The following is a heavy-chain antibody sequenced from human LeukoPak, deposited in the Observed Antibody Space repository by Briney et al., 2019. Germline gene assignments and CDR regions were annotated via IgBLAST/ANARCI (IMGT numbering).Heavy chain of an antibody. J-gene: IGHJ4*02. Sequence: SGTLCLSCTVSGGSLGGGTPCWGCIRQSPGKGLEWIGGIYDNGDSQYNPSFKNRVTESADTSKNQFSLKLTSVTAADTAVYYCARLGPLGYNYAQKFFDYWGQGTLVTVSS. CDR2: IYDNGDS. CDR1: GGSLGGGTPC. CDR3: ARLGPLGYNYAQKFFDY. D-gene: IGHD5-24*01. V-gene: IGHV4-39*01.